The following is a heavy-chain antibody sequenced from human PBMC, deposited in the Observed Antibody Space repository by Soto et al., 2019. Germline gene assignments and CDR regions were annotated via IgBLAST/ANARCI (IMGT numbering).Heavy chain of an antibody. Sequence: ASVQVSFKASGYTFTSYGISWVRQAPGQGLEWMGWISAYNGNTNYAQTLQGRVTMTTDTSTSTAYMELRSLRSDDTAVYYCAREVYYYDSSGYYWLKGAFDIWGQGTMVTVSS. CDR2: ISAYNGNT. CDR3: AREVYYYDSSGYYWLKGAFDI. J-gene: IGHJ3*02. V-gene: IGHV1-18*01. CDR1: GYTFTSYG. D-gene: IGHD3-22*01.